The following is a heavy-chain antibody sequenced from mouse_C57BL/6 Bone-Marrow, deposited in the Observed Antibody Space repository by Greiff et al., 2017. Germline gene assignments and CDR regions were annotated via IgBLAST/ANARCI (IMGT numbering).Heavy chain of an antibody. D-gene: IGHD2-3*01. J-gene: IGHJ2*01. Sequence: EVQLQESGPGLVKPSQSLSLTCSVTGYSITSGYYWYWIRQFPGNKLEWMGFISYDGSNNYNPSLKNRISIARDTSKNQFFLKLNSVTTEDTATYYCARDDGYYVFDYWGQGTTLTVSS. V-gene: IGHV3-6*01. CDR2: ISYDGSN. CDR3: ARDDGYYVFDY. CDR1: GYSITSGYY.